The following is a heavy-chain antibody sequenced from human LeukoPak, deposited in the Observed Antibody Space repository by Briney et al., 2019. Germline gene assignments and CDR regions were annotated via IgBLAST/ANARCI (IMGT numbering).Heavy chain of an antibody. D-gene: IGHD3-3*01. CDR2: IYYSGST. V-gene: IGHV4-30-4*08. Sequence: TLSLTCTVSGGSISSGDYYWSWIRQPPGKGLEWIGYIYYSGSTYYNPSLKSRVTISVDTSKNQFSLKLSSVTAADTAVYYCARARLKSDLDAFDIWGQGTMVTVSS. J-gene: IGHJ3*02. CDR3: ARARLKSDLDAFDI. CDR1: GGSISSGDYY.